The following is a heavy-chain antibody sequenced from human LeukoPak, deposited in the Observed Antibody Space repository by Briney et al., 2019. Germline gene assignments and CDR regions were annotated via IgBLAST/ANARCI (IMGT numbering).Heavy chain of an antibody. CDR3: VKAPRTTVVGFDI. Sequence: GGSLRLSCSASGFTFSSYAMHWVRQAPGKGLEYVSAISSTGGSTYYADSVKGRFTISRDNSKNMLYLQMSSLRAEDTSVYYCVKAPRTTVVGFDIWGQGTMVTVSS. CDR2: ISSTGGST. CDR1: GFTFSSYA. V-gene: IGHV3-64D*09. J-gene: IGHJ3*02. D-gene: IGHD4-11*01.